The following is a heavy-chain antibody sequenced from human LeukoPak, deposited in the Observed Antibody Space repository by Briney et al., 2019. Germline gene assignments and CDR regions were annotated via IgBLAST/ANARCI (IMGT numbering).Heavy chain of an antibody. D-gene: IGHD6-6*01. J-gene: IGHJ6*03. CDR3: TTDIIGPTLAARLYYYYYYMDV. Sequence: GGSLRLSCAASGFTFSSYSMNWVRQAPGKGLEWVGRIKSKTDGGTTDYAAPVKGRFIISRDDSKNTLYLQMNSLKTEGTAVYYCTTDIIGPTLAARLYYYYYYMDVWGKGTTVTVSS. CDR1: GFTFSSYS. V-gene: IGHV3-15*01. CDR2: IKSKTDGGTT.